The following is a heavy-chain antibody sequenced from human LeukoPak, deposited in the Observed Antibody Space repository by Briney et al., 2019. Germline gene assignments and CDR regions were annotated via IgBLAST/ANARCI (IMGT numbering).Heavy chain of an antibody. J-gene: IGHJ5*02. CDR3: ARGEGYYYDRSGYTNWFDP. CDR2: IYYSGRT. Sequence: SETLSLTCSVSKGSTSSGGYYWSWIRQHPGKGLEWIGYIYYSGRTYSNPSLKSRVTISGDTSKNQFSLKLSSVTAADTAVYYCARGEGYYYDRSGYTNWFDPWGQGTLVTVSS. D-gene: IGHD3-22*01. V-gene: IGHV4-31*03. CDR1: KGSTSSGGYY.